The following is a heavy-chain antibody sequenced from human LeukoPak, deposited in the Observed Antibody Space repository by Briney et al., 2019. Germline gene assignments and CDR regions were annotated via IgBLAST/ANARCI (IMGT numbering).Heavy chain of an antibody. CDR2: IYSGGTT. CDR1: GFSVSDNY. CDR3: AFHDYTDYRAFDF. Sequence: GGSLRLSCAASGFSVSDNYMSWVRQAPGKGLEWVSVIYSGGTTNYADSVEGRFIISRHKSKNTLYLQMNSLRPEDTAVYYCAFHDYTDYRAFDFWGQGTMVAVSS. D-gene: IGHD4-11*01. J-gene: IGHJ3*01. V-gene: IGHV3-53*04.